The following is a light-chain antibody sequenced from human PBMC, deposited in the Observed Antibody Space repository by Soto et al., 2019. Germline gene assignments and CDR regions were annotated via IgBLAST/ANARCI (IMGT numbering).Light chain of an antibody. CDR3: MQALQAPPT. V-gene: IGKV2-28*01. Sequence: DIVMTQSPLSLPVTPGEPASISCRSSQSLLHSNGYNYLDWYLQKPGQSPQLLIYLGSNRASGVLDXXSGSGSGTDFTLKISRVEAEDVGVYYCMQALQAPPTFGQGTKVEIK. CDR2: LGS. J-gene: IGKJ1*01. CDR1: QSLLHSNGYNY.